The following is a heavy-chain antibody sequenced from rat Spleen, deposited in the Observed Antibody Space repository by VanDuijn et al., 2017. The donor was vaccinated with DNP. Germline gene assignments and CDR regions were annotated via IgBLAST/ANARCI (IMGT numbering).Heavy chain of an antibody. CDR3: AKAGGYSPWYFDY. CDR2: ISTGGGNT. Sequence: EVQLVESGGDLVQPGRSLRLSCVASGFSFRDYDMAWVRQAPTKGLEWVAAISTGGGNTYYRDSVKGRFTISRDNAKSTLYLQMDSLRSEETATYYCAKAGGYSPWYFDYWGQGVMVTVSS. CDR1: GFSFRDYD. J-gene: IGHJ2*01. D-gene: IGHD1-11*01. V-gene: IGHV5S11*01.